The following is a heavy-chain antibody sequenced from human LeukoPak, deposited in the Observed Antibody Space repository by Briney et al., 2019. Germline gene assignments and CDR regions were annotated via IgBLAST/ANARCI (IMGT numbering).Heavy chain of an antibody. CDR1: GYTLTSYD. J-gene: IGHJ5*02. CDR2: MNPNSGNT. V-gene: IGHV1-8*01. Sequence: ASVKVSCKASGYTLTSYDINWVRQTTGQGLEWMGWMNPNSGNTGYAQKFQGRVTMTRTTSMSTAYMELNSLRSEDTAVYYCVRGHWSGYSYNWFDPWGQGTLVTVSS. D-gene: IGHD3-3*01. CDR3: VRGHWSGYSYNWFDP.